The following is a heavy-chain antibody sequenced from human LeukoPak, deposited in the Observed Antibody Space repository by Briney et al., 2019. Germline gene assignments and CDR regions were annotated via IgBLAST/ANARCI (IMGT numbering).Heavy chain of an antibody. CDR1: GFTFSTYW. CDR2: IKSKTDGGTT. CDR3: TTDENYYDSSGYYYVDY. D-gene: IGHD3-22*01. J-gene: IGHJ4*02. V-gene: IGHV3-15*01. Sequence: PGGSLRLSCAASGFTFSTYWMTWVRQAPGKGLEWVGRIKSKTDGGTTDYAAPVKGRFTISRDDSKNTLYLQMNSLKTEDTAVYYCTTDENYYDSSGYYYVDYWGQGTLVTVSS.